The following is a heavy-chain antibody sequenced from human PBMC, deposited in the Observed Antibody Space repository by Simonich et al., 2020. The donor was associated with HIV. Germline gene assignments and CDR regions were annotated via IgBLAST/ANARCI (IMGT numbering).Heavy chain of an antibody. V-gene: IGHV3-9*01. CDR1: GFTFDDYA. CDR2: INWNSGSI. D-gene: IGHD3-10*01. J-gene: IGHJ4*02. Sequence: EVQLVESGGGLVQPGRSLRLSCAASGFTFDDYAMHWVRQAPGKGLEWVSGINWNSGSIGYADSVKGRFTISRDNAKNSLYLQMNSLRAEDTALYYCAKDNGAYYGSGSPVYWGQGTLVTVSS. CDR3: AKDNGAYYGSGSPVY.